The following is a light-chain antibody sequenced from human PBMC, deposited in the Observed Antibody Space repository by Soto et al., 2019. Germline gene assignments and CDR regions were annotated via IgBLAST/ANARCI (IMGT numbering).Light chain of an antibody. V-gene: IGLV1-44*01. Sequence: QSVLTQPPSASSTPGQTVTISCSGSTSNIGSNTVTWYHHLPGTAPKVLIYTNDQRPSGVPDRFSGSKSGTSASLAISGLQSEDEAEYYCAAWDDSLNAPVFGGGTKVTVL. CDR1: TSNIGSNT. J-gene: IGLJ3*02. CDR2: TND. CDR3: AAWDDSLNAPV.